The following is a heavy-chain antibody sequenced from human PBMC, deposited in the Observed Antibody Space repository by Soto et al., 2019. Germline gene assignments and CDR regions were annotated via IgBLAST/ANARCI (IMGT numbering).Heavy chain of an antibody. CDR2: IWYDGSNK. J-gene: IGHJ4*02. CDR1: GFTFSSYG. CDR3: ARDYDFWSGYGDFDY. Sequence: GGSLRLSCAASGFTFSSYGMHWVRQAPGKGLEWVAVIWYDGSNKYYADSVKGRFTISRDNSKNTLYLQMNSLRAEDTAVYYCARDYDFWSGYGDFDYWGQGTLVTVSS. D-gene: IGHD3-3*01. V-gene: IGHV3-33*01.